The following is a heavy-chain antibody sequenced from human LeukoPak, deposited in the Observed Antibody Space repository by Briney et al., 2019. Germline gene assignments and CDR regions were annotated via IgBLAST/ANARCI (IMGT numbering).Heavy chain of an antibody. J-gene: IGHJ4*02. V-gene: IGHV4-34*01. CDR2: INHSGST. CDR1: Y. Sequence: YWSWIRQPPGKGLEWIGEINHSGSTNYNPSLKSRVTISVDTSKNQFSLKLSSVTAADTAVYYCARDRVGSGSYYFDYWGQGTLVTVSS. CDR3: ARDRVGSGSYYFDY. D-gene: IGHD3-10*01.